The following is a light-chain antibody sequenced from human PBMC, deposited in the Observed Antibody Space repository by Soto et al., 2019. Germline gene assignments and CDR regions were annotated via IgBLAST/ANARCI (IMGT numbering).Light chain of an antibody. J-gene: IGLJ1*01. CDR1: SSDVGGYNY. Sequence: QSVLTQTASVSGSPGQSITISCTGTSSDVGGYNYVSWFQQHPGKAPKLMIYDVSNRPSGVSNRFSGSKSANTASLTISGLQAEDEADDYCSSYTASGTFELFGTGTKLTVL. V-gene: IGLV2-14*03. CDR3: SSYTASGTFEL. CDR2: DVS.